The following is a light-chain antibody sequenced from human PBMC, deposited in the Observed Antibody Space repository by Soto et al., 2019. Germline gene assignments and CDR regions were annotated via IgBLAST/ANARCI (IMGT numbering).Light chain of an antibody. CDR3: GAWDSSLSAVV. J-gene: IGLJ2*01. CDR2: DNN. CDR1: SSNIGNNY. V-gene: IGLV1-51*01. Sequence: QSVLTQPPSVSAAPGQKVTISCSGSSSNIGNNYVSWYQHLPGTAPKLLIYDNNKRPSGIPDRFSDSKSGTSATLGITGLQTGDEADYYCGAWDSSLSAVVFGGGTQLTVL.